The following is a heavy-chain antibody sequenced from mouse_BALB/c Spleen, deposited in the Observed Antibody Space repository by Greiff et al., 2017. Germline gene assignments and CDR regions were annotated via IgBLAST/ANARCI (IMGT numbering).Heavy chain of an antibody. CDR2: FYPGSGSI. CDR1: GYTFTEYI. Sequence: VQLLESGAELVKPGASVKLSCTASGYTFTEYIIHWVKQRSGQGLEWIGWFYPGSGSIKYNEKFKDKGTLSADKSSSTVYMELSRLTSEDAAVYFCARHEGAYYGNYYAMDDWGQGTSVTVSS. CDR3: ARHEGAYYGNYYAMDD. V-gene: IGHV1-62-2*01. J-gene: IGHJ4*01. D-gene: IGHD2-10*01.